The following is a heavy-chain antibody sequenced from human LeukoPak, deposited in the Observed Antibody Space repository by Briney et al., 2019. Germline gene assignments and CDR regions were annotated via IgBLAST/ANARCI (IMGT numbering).Heavy chain of an antibody. CDR2: ISGSGGST. V-gene: IGHV3-23*01. Sequence: GGSLRLSCAASGFTLSSYAMSWVRQAPGKGLEWVSAISGSGGSTYYADSVKGRFTIFRDNSKNTLYLQMNSLRAEDTAVYYCAKMGIAAAGTFLYYFDYWGQGTLVTVSS. D-gene: IGHD6-13*01. CDR3: AKMGIAAAGTFLYYFDY. J-gene: IGHJ4*02. CDR1: GFTLSSYA.